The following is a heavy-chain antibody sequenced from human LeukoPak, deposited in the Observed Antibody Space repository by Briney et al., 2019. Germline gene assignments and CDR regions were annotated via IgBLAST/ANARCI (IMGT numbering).Heavy chain of an antibody. CDR3: ARDRGYGYGFLDY. CDR2: FYSGGSS. Sequence: PGGSLRLSCAASGFTVRSIYMTWVRQAPGKGLEWVSSFYSGGSSYYADSVKGRFIISRDSSTDTLYLQMNSLRVEDTAVYFCARDRGYGYGFLDYWGQGTLVTVSS. J-gene: IGHJ4*02. V-gene: IGHV3-53*01. CDR1: GFTVRSIY. D-gene: IGHD5-18*01.